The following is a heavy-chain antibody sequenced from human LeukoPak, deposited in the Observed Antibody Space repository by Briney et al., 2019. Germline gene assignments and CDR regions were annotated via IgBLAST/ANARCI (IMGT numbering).Heavy chain of an antibody. J-gene: IGHJ4*02. CDR3: ARIGKTSFYYGSGSYHDNPDY. CDR2: INPNSGGT. Sequence: ASVKVSCKASGYTFTGYYMHWVRQAPGQGLGWMGRINPNSGGTNYAQKFQGRVTMTRDTSISTAYMELSRLRSDDTAVYYCARIGKTSFYYGSGSYHDNPDYWGQGTLVTVSS. CDR1: GYTFTGYY. D-gene: IGHD3-10*01. V-gene: IGHV1-2*06.